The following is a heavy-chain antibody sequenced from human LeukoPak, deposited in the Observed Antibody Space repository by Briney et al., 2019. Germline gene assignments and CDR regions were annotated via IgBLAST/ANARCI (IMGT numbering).Heavy chain of an antibody. CDR2: ISYDGSNK. CDR3: AKDWDYGDSHFDY. J-gene: IGHJ4*02. V-gene: IGHV3-30*18. Sequence: GRSLRLSCAASGYTFSSYGMHWVRQAPGKGLEWVAVISYDGSNKYYADSVKGRFTISRDNSKNTLYQQMNSLRAEDTAVYYCAKDWDYGDSHFDYWGQGTLVTVSS. D-gene: IGHD4-17*01. CDR1: GYTFSSYG.